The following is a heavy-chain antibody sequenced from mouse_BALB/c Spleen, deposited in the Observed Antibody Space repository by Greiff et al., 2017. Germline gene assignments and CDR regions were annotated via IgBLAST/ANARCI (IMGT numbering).Heavy chain of an antibody. CDR1: GFTFSSYG. D-gene: IGHD6-1*01. CDR3: ARGQDFDY. CDR2: INSNGGST. Sequence: EVKLMESGGGLVQPGGSLKLSCAASGFTFSSYGMSWVRQTPDKRLELVATINSNGGSTYYPDSVKGRFTISRDNAKNTLYLQMSSLKSEDTAMYYCARGQDFDYWGQGTTLTVSS. V-gene: IGHV5-6-3*01. J-gene: IGHJ2*01.